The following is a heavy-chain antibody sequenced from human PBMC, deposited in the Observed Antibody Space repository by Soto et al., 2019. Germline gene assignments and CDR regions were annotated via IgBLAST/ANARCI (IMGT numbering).Heavy chain of an antibody. CDR1: GYTFTSYG. V-gene: IGHV1-18*01. Sequence: ASVKVSFKASGYTFTSYGISWVRQAPGQGLEWMGWISAYNGNTNYAQKLQGRVTMTTDTSTSTAYMELRSLRSDDTAVYYCARIVDTAMVYYYGMDVWGQGTTVTVSS. CDR3: ARIVDTAMVYYYGMDV. D-gene: IGHD5-18*01. J-gene: IGHJ6*02. CDR2: ISAYNGNT.